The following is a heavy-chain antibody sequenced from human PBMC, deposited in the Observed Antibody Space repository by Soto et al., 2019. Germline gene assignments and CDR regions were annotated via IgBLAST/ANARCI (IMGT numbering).Heavy chain of an antibody. CDR3: ASIWYCGGDCPGDAFDN. V-gene: IGHV1-69*01. D-gene: IGHD2-21*02. CDR2: IIPIFGTA. CDR1: GGTFSSYA. Sequence: QVQLVQSGAEVKKPASSVQVSCTASGGTFSSYAISWVRQAPGQGLEWMGGIIPIFGTANYAQKFQGRVTITADESTSTAYMELSSPRSDDTAVYYCASIWYCGGDCPGDAFDNWGQGTMVTLSS. J-gene: IGHJ3*02.